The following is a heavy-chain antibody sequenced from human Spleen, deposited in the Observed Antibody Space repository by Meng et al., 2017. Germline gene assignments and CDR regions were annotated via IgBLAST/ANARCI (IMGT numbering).Heavy chain of an antibody. V-gene: IGHV3-33*01. D-gene: IGHD2-2*01. J-gene: IGHJ4*02. Sequence: VELWQSGVRGAEAGKSRRLSLASFEFTCSSYGMHWGHQAPGKGLDWVAVIWYYGSNKYYADSEKGRFTMSRDNAKNSLYLQMNSLGAEDTAVYYCARGISRDQQFDYWGQGTLVTVSS. CDR2: IWYYGSNK. CDR3: ARGISRDQQFDY. CDR1: EFTCSSYG.